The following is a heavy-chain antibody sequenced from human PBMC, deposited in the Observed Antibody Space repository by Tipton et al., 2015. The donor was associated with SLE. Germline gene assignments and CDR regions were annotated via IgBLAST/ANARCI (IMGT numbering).Heavy chain of an antibody. CDR3: ARVRRTDAFDI. CDR2: VYYSGAT. J-gene: IGHJ3*02. V-gene: IGHV4-59*11. Sequence: TLSLTCTVSGCPISSQSWTWIRQPPGKGLEYIGFVYYSGATYYNPSLKSRVTMSVDMSKNQFNLNLRSVTAADSAVYYCARVRRTDAFDIWGQGTTVTVSP. CDR1: GCPISSQS.